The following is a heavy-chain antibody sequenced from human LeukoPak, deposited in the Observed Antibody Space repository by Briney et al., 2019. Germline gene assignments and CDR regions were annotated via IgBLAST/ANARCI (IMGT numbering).Heavy chain of an antibody. J-gene: IGHJ5*02. CDR1: GGSISSYY. V-gene: IGHV4-59*01. D-gene: IGHD3-10*01. Sequence: SETLSLTCTVSGGSISSYYWSWIRQPPGKGLEWIGYIYYSGSTNYNPSLKSRVTISVDTSKNQFSLKLSSVTAADTAVYYCARISITMVRGPGWFDPWGRGTLVTVSS. CDR2: IYYSGST. CDR3: ARISITMVRGPGWFDP.